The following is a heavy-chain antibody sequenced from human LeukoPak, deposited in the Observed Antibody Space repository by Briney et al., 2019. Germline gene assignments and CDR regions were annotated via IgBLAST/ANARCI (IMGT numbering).Heavy chain of an antibody. J-gene: IGHJ4*02. CDR3: ARGPYGFWSGYYVV. Sequence: GGSLRLSCAASGYILSRYSMNWVRQAPGKALEWVSYISSSSSTILYADSVRRSFTFPGENDKNSLYLQRNSLRAEDTAGYYCARGPYGFWSGYYVVWGQGALVTVSS. V-gene: IGHV3-48*04. CDR2: ISSSSSTI. D-gene: IGHD3-3*01. CDR1: GYILSRYS.